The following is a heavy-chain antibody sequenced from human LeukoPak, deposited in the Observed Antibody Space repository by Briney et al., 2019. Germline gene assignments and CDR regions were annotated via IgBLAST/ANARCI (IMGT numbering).Heavy chain of an antibody. D-gene: IGHD4-11*01. J-gene: IGHJ3*02. CDR3: ARVPWRGSNYAPIWAFDI. CDR2: IIPIFGTA. CDR1: GGTFSRYA. Sequence: ASVKVSCKASGGTFSRYAISWVRQAPGQGLEWMGGIIPIFGTANYAQKFQGRVTITADESTSTAYMELSSLRSEDTAVYYCARVPWRGSNYAPIWAFDIWGQGTMVTVSS. V-gene: IGHV1-69*13.